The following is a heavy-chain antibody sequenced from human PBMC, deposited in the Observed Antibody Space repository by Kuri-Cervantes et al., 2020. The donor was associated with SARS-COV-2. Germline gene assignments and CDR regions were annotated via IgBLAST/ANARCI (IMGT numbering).Heavy chain of an antibody. D-gene: IGHD2-8*01. CDR3: AKDGGFPDGVDI. J-gene: IGHJ3*02. V-gene: IGHV3-74*01. CDR2: INYDGSNT. CDR1: GFTFSGHW. Sequence: GGSLRLSCAASGFTFSGHWIHWVRQAPGKGLVWVSRINYDGSNTNNADSVKGRFTLSRDNAKNMLFLQMNSLRAEDTAVYYCAKDGGFPDGVDIWGQGTKVTVSS.